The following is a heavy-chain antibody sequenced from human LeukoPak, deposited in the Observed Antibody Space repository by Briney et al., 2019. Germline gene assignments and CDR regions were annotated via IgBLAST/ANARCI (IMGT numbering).Heavy chain of an antibody. CDR2: ISTYNGNT. Sequence: ASVKVSCKASGYTFKNNGISWVRQAPGEGLEWTGWISTYNGNTNYAQKLQGRVTMTTDTSTSTAYMELRSLRSDDTAVYYCARAPMIVVVTHTDPPDFDYWGQGTLVTVSS. J-gene: IGHJ4*02. V-gene: IGHV1-18*01. CDR1: GYTFKNNG. CDR3: ARAPMIVVVTHTDPPDFDY. D-gene: IGHD3-22*01.